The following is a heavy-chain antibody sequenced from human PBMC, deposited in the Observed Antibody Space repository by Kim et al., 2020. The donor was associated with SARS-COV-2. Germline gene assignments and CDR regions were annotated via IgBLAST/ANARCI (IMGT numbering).Heavy chain of an antibody. CDR1: GFTFRSYG. CDR2: ISGSGGTT. CDR3: AKDLTGRYSGSYFDY. D-gene: IGHD1-26*01. J-gene: IGHJ4*02. Sequence: RGSLRLSCAASGFTFRSYGMSWVRQAPGKGLEWVSGISGSGGTTNYADSVKGRFTISRDNSKNTLYLQMNSLRAEDTAVYYCAKDLTGRYSGSYFDYWGQGTLVTVSS. V-gene: IGHV3-23*01.